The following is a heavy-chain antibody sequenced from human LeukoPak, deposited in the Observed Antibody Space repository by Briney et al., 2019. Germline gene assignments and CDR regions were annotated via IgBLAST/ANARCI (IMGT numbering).Heavy chain of an antibody. CDR3: AKDTTNGNY. D-gene: IGHD2-8*01. J-gene: IGHJ4*02. CDR1: GFTFSNYA. V-gene: IGHV3-23*01. Sequence: GGSLRLSCAASGFTFSNYAMSWVRQAPGKGLEWVSVISGSGGRTYYADSVKGRFTISRDNSKNTLYLQMNSLRAEDTAVYYCAKDTTNGNYWGQGTLVTVSS. CDR2: ISGSGGRT.